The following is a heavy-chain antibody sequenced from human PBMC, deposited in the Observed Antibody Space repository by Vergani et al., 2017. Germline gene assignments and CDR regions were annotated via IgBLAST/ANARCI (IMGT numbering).Heavy chain of an antibody. V-gene: IGHV3-9*01. CDR2: ISWNSGSI. D-gene: IGHD2-2*02. CDR3: ARQVKYCSSTSCYKYNWFAP. CDR1: GFTFDDYA. Sequence: EVQLVESGGGLVQPGRSLRLSCAASGFTFDDYAMHWVRQAPGKGLEWVSGISWNSGSIGYADSVKGRFTISRDNAKNSLYLQMNSLRAEDTAMYYCARQVKYCSSTSCYKYNWFAPWGQGTLVTVSS. J-gene: IGHJ5*02.